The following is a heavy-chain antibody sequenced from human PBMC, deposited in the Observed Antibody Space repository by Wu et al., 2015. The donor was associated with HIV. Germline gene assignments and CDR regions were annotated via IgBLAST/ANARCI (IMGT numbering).Heavy chain of an antibody. V-gene: IGHV1-69*01. Sequence: QVQLVQSGAEVKKPGSSVKVSCKASGGIFSRDAISWVRQAPGQGLEWMGGIMPLLSTTNYAQKFQGRVTITTDESTSTAYMELSSLRSEDTAVYYCARDGYYGSGTYYNYYYGMDVWGQGTPVTVSS. CDR3: ARDGYYGSGTYYNYYYGMDV. J-gene: IGHJ6*02. D-gene: IGHD3-10*01. CDR2: IMPLLSTT. CDR1: GGIFSRDA.